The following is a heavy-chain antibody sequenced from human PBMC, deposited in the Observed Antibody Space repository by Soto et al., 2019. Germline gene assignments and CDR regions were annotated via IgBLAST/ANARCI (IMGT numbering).Heavy chain of an antibody. Sequence: GGSLRLSCAASGFTFSTYAMHWVRQAPGKGLEWVALTSYDGSDEYYADSVKGRFTISRDNSKNTLYLQMNSLRAEDTAVYYCARDSVTTMVRGIMDVWGQGTTVTVSS. D-gene: IGHD3-10*01. CDR3: ARDSVTTMVRGIMDV. CDR2: TSYDGSDE. J-gene: IGHJ6*02. V-gene: IGHV3-30-3*01. CDR1: GFTFSTYA.